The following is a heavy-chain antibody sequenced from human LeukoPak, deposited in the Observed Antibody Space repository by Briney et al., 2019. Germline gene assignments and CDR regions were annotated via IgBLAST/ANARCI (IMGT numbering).Heavy chain of an antibody. Sequence: SETLSLTCTVSGGSISSYYWSWIRQPAGKGLEWIGRIYTSGSTNYNPSLKSRVTMSVDTSKNQFSLKLSSVTAADTAVYYCARDLAVAGTWWFDPWGQGTLVTVSS. CDR3: ARDLAVAGTWWFDP. J-gene: IGHJ5*02. CDR2: IYTSGST. D-gene: IGHD6-19*01. V-gene: IGHV4-4*07. CDR1: GGSISSYY.